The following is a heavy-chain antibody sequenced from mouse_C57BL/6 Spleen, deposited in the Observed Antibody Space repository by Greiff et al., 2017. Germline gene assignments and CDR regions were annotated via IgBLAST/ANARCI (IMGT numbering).Heavy chain of an antibody. V-gene: IGHV1-64*01. CDR2: IHPNSGST. CDR1: GYTFTSYW. CDR3: ARLDSSGTGAMDY. Sequence: VQLQQPGAELVKPGASVKLSCKASGYTFTSYWMHWVKQRPGQGLEWIGMIHPNSGSTNYNEKFKSKATLTVDKSSSTAYMQRSSLTSEDSAVYYCARLDSSGTGAMDYWGQGTSVTVSS. D-gene: IGHD3-2*02. J-gene: IGHJ4*01.